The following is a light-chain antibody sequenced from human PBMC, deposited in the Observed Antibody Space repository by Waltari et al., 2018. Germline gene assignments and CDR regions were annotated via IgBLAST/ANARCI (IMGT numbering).Light chain of an antibody. CDR1: QSVSSSY. CDR3: QQYGSSPPVT. CDR2: GAS. Sequence: LSLSPGERATLSCRASQSVSSSYLAWYQQKPGQAPRLLIYGASSRATGIPDRFSGSGSGTDFTLTISRLEPEDFAVYYCQQYGSSPPVTFGGGTKVEIK. V-gene: IGKV3-20*01. J-gene: IGKJ4*01.